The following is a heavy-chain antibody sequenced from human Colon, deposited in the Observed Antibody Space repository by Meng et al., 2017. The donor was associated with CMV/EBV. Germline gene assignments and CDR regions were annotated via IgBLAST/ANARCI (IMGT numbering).Heavy chain of an antibody. Sequence: VSGGSISRSNWWSWVRQPPGKGLEWSGEIYHSGSTNYNPSLKSRVTISVDKSKNQFSLKLSSVTAADTAVYYCARYMTTVTTGYFDYWGQGTLVTVSS. CDR3: ARYMTTVTTGYFDY. J-gene: IGHJ4*02. CDR1: GGSISRSNW. CDR2: IYHSGST. D-gene: IGHD4-17*01. V-gene: IGHV4-4*02.